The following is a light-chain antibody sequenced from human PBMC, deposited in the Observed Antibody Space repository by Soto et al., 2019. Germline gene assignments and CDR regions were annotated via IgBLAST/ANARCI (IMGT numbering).Light chain of an antibody. J-gene: IGLJ3*02. Sequence: QSALTQPRSVSGSPGQSVTISCTGTSSDVGGYNYVSWYQQHPGKAPKLVIYDVSKRPSGVPDRFSGSKSGNTASLTVSGLQAEEEADYSCCSYAGTYTQWVFGGGTKVTVL. V-gene: IGLV2-11*01. CDR3: CSYAGTYTQWV. CDR1: SSDVGGYNY. CDR2: DVS.